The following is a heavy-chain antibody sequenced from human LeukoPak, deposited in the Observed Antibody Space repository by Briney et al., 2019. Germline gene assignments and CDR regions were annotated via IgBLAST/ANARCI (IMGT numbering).Heavy chain of an antibody. V-gene: IGHV3-49*04. CDR2: IRKKAYGGTR. J-gene: IGHJ4*02. D-gene: IGHD2-2*01. Sequence: GGSLRLSCAPSGFSFGDYAMTWARQAPGKELEWVGFIRKKAYGGTRAYAASVEGRFSISRDDSRSIAYLQMNSLKTEDTAVYYCARMPDPWMGFDYWGQGTLVTVSS. CDR1: GFSFGDYA. CDR3: ARMPDPWMGFDY.